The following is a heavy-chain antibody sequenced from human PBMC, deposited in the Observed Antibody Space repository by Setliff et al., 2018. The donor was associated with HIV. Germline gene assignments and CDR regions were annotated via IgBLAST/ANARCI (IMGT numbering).Heavy chain of an antibody. D-gene: IGHD5-18*01. CDR2: ILYGGTT. Sequence: PSETLSLTCTVSGGSISSYYWGWIRQPPGKGLEWIGNILYGGTTYYTPSLKSRVSISVDTSRNQFSLNLNSVTAADTAVYCCARLSDTAMASFDSWGQGILVTVSS. J-gene: IGHJ4*02. V-gene: IGHV4-59*01. CDR1: GGSISSYY. CDR3: ARLSDTAMASFDS.